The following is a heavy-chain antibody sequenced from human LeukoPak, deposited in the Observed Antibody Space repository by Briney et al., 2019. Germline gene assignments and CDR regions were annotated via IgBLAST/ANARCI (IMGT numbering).Heavy chain of an antibody. J-gene: IGHJ6*03. CDR1: GFTFSSYW. V-gene: IGHV3-7*01. CDR3: ARDPSGGSSWPYYYYYMDV. Sequence: GGSLRLSCAASGFTFSSYWMSWVRQAPGKGLEWVANIKQDGSEKYYVDSVKGRFTISRDNAKNSLYLQMNSLRAEDTAVYYCARDPSGGSSWPYYYYYMDVWGKGTTVTISS. D-gene: IGHD6-13*01. CDR2: IKQDGSEK.